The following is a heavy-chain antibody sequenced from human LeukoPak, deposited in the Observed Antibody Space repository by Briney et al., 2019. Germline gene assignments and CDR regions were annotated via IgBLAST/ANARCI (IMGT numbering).Heavy chain of an antibody. CDR1: GFTVSSNS. CDR2: IYSGST. CDR3: AELGITMIGGV. V-gene: IGHV3-53*01. D-gene: IGHD3-10*02. Sequence: GGSLRLSCTVSGFTVSSNSMSWVRQAPGKGLEWVSFIYSGSTHYSDSVKGRFTISRDNSKNTLYLQMNSLRAEDTAVYYCAELGITMIGGVWGKGTAVTISS. J-gene: IGHJ6*04.